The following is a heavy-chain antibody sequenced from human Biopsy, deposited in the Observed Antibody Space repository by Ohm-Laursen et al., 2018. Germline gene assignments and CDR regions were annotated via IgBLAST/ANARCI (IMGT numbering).Heavy chain of an antibody. J-gene: IGHJ4*02. Sequence: GASVKVSCKASGGTFSNYAISWVRQAPGEGLEWMGGIIAVPGLVNYAPKFQGRVSITADKSTTTAYMELSNLKSEGTAVYYCATPFQYYDSWGGYPPFDHWGQGTLVTVSS. V-gene: IGHV1-69*10. CDR2: IIAVPGLV. CDR3: ATPFQYYDSWGGYPPFDH. D-gene: IGHD3-3*01. CDR1: GGTFSNYA.